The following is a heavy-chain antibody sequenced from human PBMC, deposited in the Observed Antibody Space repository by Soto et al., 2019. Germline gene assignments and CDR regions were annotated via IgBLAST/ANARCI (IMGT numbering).Heavy chain of an antibody. CDR3: ARRGSGSYPNWFDH. J-gene: IGHJ5*02. V-gene: IGHV4-34*01. CDR1: GGSFSGYY. CDR2: INHSGST. D-gene: IGHD3-10*01. Sequence: PSETLSLTCAVYGGSFSGYYWSWIRQPPGKGLEWIGEINHSGSTNYNPSLKSRVTISVDTSKNQFSLKLSSVAAADTAVYYCARRGSGSYPNWFDHWAQGIQVTVSS.